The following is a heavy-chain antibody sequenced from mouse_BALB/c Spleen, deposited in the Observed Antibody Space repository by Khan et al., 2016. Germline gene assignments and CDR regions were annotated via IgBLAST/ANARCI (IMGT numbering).Heavy chain of an antibody. CDR1: GFNIKDTF. Sequence: VRLQQSGAELVKPGASVKLSCTASGFNIKDTFMHWVKQRPEQGLEWIGRIDPANGNTSYDPKFQGKATITADTSSNTAYLQLSSLTSEDTAVYYCARRGPRYYYGSTYGYWGQGTTLTVSA. CDR3: ARRGPRYYYGSTYGY. D-gene: IGHD1-1*01. J-gene: IGHJ2*01. CDR2: IDPANGNT. V-gene: IGHV14-3*02.